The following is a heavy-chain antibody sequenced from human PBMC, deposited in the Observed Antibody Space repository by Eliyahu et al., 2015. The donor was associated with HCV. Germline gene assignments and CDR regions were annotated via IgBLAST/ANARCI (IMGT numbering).Heavy chain of an antibody. CDR1: GFTXSSYS. V-gene: IGHV3-48*01. J-gene: IGHJ4*02. CDR2: ISSSSSTI. CDR3: ARGTDSSGYYASFDY. Sequence: EVQLVESGGGLVQPGGSLRLSCAASGFTXSSYSMNWVRQAPGKGLEWVSYISSSSSTIYYADSVKGRFTISRDNAKNSLYLQMNSLRAEDTAVYYCARGTDSSGYYASFDYWGQGTLVTVSS. D-gene: IGHD3-22*01.